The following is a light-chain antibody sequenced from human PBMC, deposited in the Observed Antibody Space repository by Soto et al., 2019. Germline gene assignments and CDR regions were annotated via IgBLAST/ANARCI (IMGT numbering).Light chain of an antibody. V-gene: IGKV3D-15*01. CDR3: QQYIRWPLT. CDR2: DAS. CDR1: QDVSSK. Sequence: EMVVTQSPATLSVSPGERVTLSCRTSQDVSSKLAWYQQKPGQPPSLLIYDASTRATGTPARFSGSGSGTVFTLAVSSLQSEDYALYFCQQYIRWPLTFGGGTKVEIK. J-gene: IGKJ4*01.